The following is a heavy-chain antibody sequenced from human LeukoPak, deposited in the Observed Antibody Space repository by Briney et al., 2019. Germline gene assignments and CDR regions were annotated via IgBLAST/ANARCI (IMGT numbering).Heavy chain of an antibody. CDR1: GGSISSGDYY. Sequence: SETLSLTCTVSGGSISSGDYYWSWIRQPPGKGLEWIRYIYYSGSTYYNPSLKSRVTISVDTSKNQFSLKLSSVTAADTAVYYCARVRVAVAGVFDYWGQGTLVTVSS. D-gene: IGHD6-19*01. J-gene: IGHJ4*02. CDR2: IYYSGST. V-gene: IGHV4-30-4*01. CDR3: ARVRVAVAGVFDY.